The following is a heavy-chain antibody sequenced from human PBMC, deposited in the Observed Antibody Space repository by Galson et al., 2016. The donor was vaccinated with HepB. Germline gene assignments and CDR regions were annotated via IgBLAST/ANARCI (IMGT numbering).Heavy chain of an antibody. CDR2: ISDSGGST. Sequence: SLRLSCAASGFTFTSYAMSWVRQAPGKGLEWVSGISDSGGSTYYADSVKGRFTFSRDNSKNTLYLQMNSLRAEDTAVYYCAKDYVDVSTGPGLRRGTYYFDYWGQGTLVTVSS. D-gene: IGHD5/OR15-5a*01. CDR1: GFTFTSYA. V-gene: IGHV3-23*01. J-gene: IGHJ4*02. CDR3: AKDYVDVSTGPGLRRGTYYFDY.